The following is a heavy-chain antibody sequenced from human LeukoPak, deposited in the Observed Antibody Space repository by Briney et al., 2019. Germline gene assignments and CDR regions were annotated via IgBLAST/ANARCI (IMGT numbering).Heavy chain of an antibody. CDR3: ARVGDHYHWNFDL. D-gene: IGHD3-10*01. CDR1: GFSVGTKY. V-gene: IGHV3-53*01. J-gene: IGHJ2*01. CDR2: LYSGGDT. Sequence: PGGSLTLSCAASGFSVGTKYMNWVRQAPGKGLEWISILYSGGDTYYAGSVKGRFTISRDNSRNTLSLQMNSLRVEDTAVYYCARVGDHYHWNFDLWGRGTLVTVSS.